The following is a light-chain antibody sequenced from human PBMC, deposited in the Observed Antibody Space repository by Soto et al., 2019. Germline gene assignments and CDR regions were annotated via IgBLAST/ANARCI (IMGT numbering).Light chain of an antibody. Sequence: QSVLTQPPSVSGAPGQRVTISGTGSSSNIGAGYDVHWYQQLPGTAPKLLISGNSNRPSGVPDRFSGSKSGTSASLAITGLQAEDEADYYCQSYDSSLSGRVFGTGTKLTVL. CDR2: GNS. CDR3: QSYDSSLSGRV. J-gene: IGLJ1*01. CDR1: SSNIGAGYD. V-gene: IGLV1-40*01.